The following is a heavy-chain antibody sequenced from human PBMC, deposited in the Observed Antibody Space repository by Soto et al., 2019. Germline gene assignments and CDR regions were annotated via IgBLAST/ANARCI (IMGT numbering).Heavy chain of an antibody. V-gene: IGHV1-69*13. CDR1: GGTFSSYA. J-gene: IGHJ3*02. Sequence: GASVKVSCKASGGTFSSYAISWVRQAPGQGLEWMGGIIPIFGTANYAQKFQGRVTITADESTSTAYMELSSPRSEDTAVYYCARALELRLAFDIWGQGTMVTVSS. D-gene: IGHD1-7*01. CDR3: ARALELRLAFDI. CDR2: IIPIFGTA.